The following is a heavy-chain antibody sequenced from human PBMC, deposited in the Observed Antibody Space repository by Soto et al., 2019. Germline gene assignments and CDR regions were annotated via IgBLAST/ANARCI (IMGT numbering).Heavy chain of an antibody. V-gene: IGHV1-46*03. CDR3: VRDLRGSYYGEIDY. J-gene: IGHJ4*02. CDR2: INPSGGST. Sequence: QVQLVQSGAEVKKPGASVKVSCKASGYTFTSYYMHWVRQAHGQGLEWMGIINPSGGSTSYAQKSQGRVTMPRDTSTSTVDMELSILRSEDTAVDYCVRDLRGSYYGEIDYWGQGTLDTDTS. D-gene: IGHD1-26*01. CDR1: GYTFTSYY.